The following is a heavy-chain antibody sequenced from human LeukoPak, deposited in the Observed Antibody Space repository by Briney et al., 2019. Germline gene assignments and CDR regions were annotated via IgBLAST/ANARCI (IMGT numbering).Heavy chain of an antibody. J-gene: IGHJ4*02. CDR1: GFTFSSYA. CDR2: ISGSSGST. Sequence: GGSLRLSCAASGFTFSSYAMSWVRQAPGKGLEWVSAISGSSGSTYYADSVKGRFTISRDNSKNTLYLQMNSLRAEDTAVYYCAKPPPSIVVVPAATHYWGQGTLVTVSS. V-gene: IGHV3-23*01. D-gene: IGHD2-2*01. CDR3: AKPPPSIVVVPAATHY.